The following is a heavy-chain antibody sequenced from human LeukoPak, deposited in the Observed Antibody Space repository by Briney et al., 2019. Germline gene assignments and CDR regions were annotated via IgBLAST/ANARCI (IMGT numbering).Heavy chain of an antibody. CDR1: GFTFSRYS. V-gene: IGHV3-21*01. CDR2: ISTSSIYT. D-gene: IGHD3-10*01. Sequence: GGSLRLSCAASGFTFSRYSMNWVRQAPGKGLEWVSSISTSSIYTYYGDSVKGRFTISRDSAKNSLYLQMNSLRAEDTAVYYCARDGNYYGSGSYYPQLDYWGQGTLVTVSS. J-gene: IGHJ4*02. CDR3: ARDGNYYGSGSYYPQLDY.